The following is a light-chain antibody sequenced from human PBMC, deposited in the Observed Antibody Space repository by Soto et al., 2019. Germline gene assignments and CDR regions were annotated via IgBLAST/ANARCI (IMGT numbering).Light chain of an antibody. J-gene: IGKJ3*01. Sequence: EIVMTQSPATLSVSPGERATLSCRASQSISSNLAWYQQKPGQAPSLLLYGVSTRATGIPTRFSGSGSGTDFTLTISSLQSEDFAIYYCQQYNNWPRTFGPGTTVDFK. CDR1: QSISSN. CDR3: QQYNNWPRT. V-gene: IGKV3D-15*01. CDR2: GVS.